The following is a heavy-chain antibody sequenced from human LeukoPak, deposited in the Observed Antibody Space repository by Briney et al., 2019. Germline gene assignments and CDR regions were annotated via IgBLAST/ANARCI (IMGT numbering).Heavy chain of an antibody. D-gene: IGHD4-11*01. CDR1: GYTFTGYY. CDR3: ARAGMTTYYYYYYMDV. CDR2: IDPNSGGT. J-gene: IGHJ6*03. V-gene: IGHV1-2*02. Sequence: GASVKVSCKASGYTFTGYYMHWVRQAPGQGLAWMGWIDPNSGGTNYAQKFQGRVTMTRDTSISTAYMELSRLRSDDTAVYYCARAGMTTYYYYYYMDVWGKGTTVTVSS.